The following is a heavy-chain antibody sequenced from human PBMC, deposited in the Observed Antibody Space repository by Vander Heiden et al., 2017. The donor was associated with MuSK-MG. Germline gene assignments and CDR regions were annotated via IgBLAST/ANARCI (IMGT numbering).Heavy chain of an antibody. CDR1: GGTFSSYA. J-gene: IGHJ3*02. CDR3: ARGGTYYYGSGSRDDAFDI. D-gene: IGHD3-10*01. CDR2: IIPIFGTA. V-gene: IGHV1-69*01. Sequence: QVQLVQSGAEVKKPGSSVKVSCKASGGTFSSYAISWVRQAPGQGLEWMGGIIPIFGTANYAQKFQGRVTITADESTSTAYMELSSLRSEDTAVYYCARGGTYYYGSGSRDDAFDIWGQGTMVTVSS.